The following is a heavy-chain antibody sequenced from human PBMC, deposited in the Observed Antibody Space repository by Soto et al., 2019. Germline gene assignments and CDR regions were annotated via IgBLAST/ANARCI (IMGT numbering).Heavy chain of an antibody. V-gene: IGHV1-69*13. D-gene: IGHD6-6*01. CDR3: ARPRDSSSDSLCYYYGMAV. CDR2: IIPIFGTA. Sequence: SVKVSCKASGGTFSSYAISWVRQAPGQGLEWMGGIIPIFGTANYAQKFQGRVTITADESTSTAYMELSSLRSEDTAVDYCARPRDSSSDSLCYYYGMAVWGQGTTVTVSS. J-gene: IGHJ6*02. CDR1: GGTFSSYA.